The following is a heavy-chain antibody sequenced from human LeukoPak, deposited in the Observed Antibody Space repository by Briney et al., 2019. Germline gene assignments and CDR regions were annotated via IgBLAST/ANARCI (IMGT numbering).Heavy chain of an antibody. J-gene: IGHJ4*02. CDR3: AREPTSVDY. V-gene: IGHV3-48*01. Sequence: PGGSLRLSCAASGFTFSSYSMNWVRQAPGKGLEWVSYISSSSSTIYYADSVKGRFTISRDNAKNSLYLQMNSLRAEDTAVYYCAREPTSVDYWGQGTLLTVSS. CDR2: ISSSSSTI. CDR1: GFTFSSYS.